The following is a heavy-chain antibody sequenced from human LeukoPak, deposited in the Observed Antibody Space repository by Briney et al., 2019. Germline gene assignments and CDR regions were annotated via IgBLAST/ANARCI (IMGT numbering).Heavy chain of an antibody. Sequence: PGGSLRLSCAASGFTFSSYDMHWVRQATGKGLEWVSAIGTAGDTYYADSVRGRFTISRDNSKNTLYLQMNSLRAEDTAVYYCAKSCSGGSCYSGLDYWGQGTLVTVSS. CDR3: AKSCSGGSCYSGLDY. CDR2: IGTAGDT. J-gene: IGHJ4*02. D-gene: IGHD2-15*01. CDR1: GFTFSSYD. V-gene: IGHV3-13*01.